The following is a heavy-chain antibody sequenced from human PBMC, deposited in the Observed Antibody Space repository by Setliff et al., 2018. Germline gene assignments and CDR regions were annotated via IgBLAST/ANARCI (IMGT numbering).Heavy chain of an antibody. CDR1: GFTFSSYS. V-gene: IGHV3-48*04. Sequence: PGGSLRLSCAASGFTFSSYSMNWVRQAPGKGLEWVSYISSSSSSIYYADSVKGRFTISRDNAKNSLYLQMNSLRAEDTAVYYCASSSIATSRGEFDYWGQGTLVTVSS. CDR3: ASSSIATSRGEFDY. J-gene: IGHJ4*02. CDR2: ISSSSSSI. D-gene: IGHD1-26*01.